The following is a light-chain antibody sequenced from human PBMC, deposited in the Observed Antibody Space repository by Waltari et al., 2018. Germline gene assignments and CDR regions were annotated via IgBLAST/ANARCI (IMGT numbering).Light chain of an antibody. J-gene: IGKJ2*01. CDR3: QQYDNYPYT. Sequence: DIQMTQSPSTLSASVGDRVTITCRASQTITNWLAWYQQKPGEAPKILIYKASTLDMGVPSRFSGSGSGTEFTLTISSLQPDDFATYYCQQYDNYPYTFGQGTKLEIK. CDR1: QTITNW. V-gene: IGKV1-5*03. CDR2: KAS.